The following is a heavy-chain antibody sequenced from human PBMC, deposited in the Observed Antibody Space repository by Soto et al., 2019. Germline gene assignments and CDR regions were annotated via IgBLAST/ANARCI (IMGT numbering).Heavy chain of an antibody. CDR1: GDSISTVDYF. V-gene: IGHV4-30-4*01. CDR3: ARGRYCLTGRCFPNWFDS. J-gene: IGHJ5*01. CDR2: IYKSATT. Sequence: SETLSLTCSVSGDSISTVDYFWAWIRQPPGQALEYIGYIYKSATTYYNPTFESRVAISLDTSKSQFSLNVTSVTAADTAVYFCARGRYCLTGRCFPNWFDSWGQGTLVTVSS. D-gene: IGHD2-15*01.